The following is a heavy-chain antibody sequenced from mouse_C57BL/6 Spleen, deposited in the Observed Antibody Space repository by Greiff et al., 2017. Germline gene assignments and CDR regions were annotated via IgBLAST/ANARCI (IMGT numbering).Heavy chain of an antibody. CDR1: GFNIKDDY. V-gene: IGHV14-4*01. CDR2: IDPENGDT. D-gene: IGHD3-2*01. CDR3: TQRQLRFDY. Sequence: VQLQQSGAELVRPGASVKLSCTASGFNIKDDYMHWVKQRPEQGLEWIGWIDPENGDTEYASKFQGKATITADTSSNTAYLQLSSLTSEDTAVYYCTQRQLRFDYWGQGTTLTVSS. J-gene: IGHJ2*01.